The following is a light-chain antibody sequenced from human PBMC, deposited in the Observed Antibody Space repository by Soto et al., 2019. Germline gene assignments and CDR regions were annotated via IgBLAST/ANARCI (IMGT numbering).Light chain of an antibody. CDR1: QSVSAGY. Sequence: EIVLTQSPGTLSLSPGESATLSCRASQSVSAGYFAWYQQKPGQAPRLIIYETSSKMTGIPDRFSGSGSGTEFTLTISRLEPEDFAVYYCQQYGSSPPTFGQGTRLEIK. CDR2: ETS. V-gene: IGKV3-20*01. CDR3: QQYGSSPPT. J-gene: IGKJ5*01.